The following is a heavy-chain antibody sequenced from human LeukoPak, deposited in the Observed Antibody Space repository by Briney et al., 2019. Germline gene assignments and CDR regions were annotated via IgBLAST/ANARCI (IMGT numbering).Heavy chain of an antibody. D-gene: IGHD3-10*01. Sequence: GASVKVSCKASGGTFSNYAISWVRQAPGQGLEWMGGIIAIFDTANYAQKFQGRVTITADESTSTAYMELSSLRSEDTAVYYCARVEGWGQFYYGSLGAFDIWGQGTMVTVSS. CDR1: GGTFSNYA. J-gene: IGHJ3*02. CDR2: IIAIFDTA. CDR3: ARVEGWGQFYYGSLGAFDI. V-gene: IGHV1-69*13.